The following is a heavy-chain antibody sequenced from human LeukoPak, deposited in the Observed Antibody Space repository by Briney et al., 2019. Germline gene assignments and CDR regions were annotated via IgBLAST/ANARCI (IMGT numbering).Heavy chain of an antibody. J-gene: IGHJ4*02. D-gene: IGHD2-15*01. V-gene: IGHV5-51*01. CDR1: GYSFTSYW. CDR3: ARHRCCSGGSCGDFDY. CDR2: IYPGDSDT. Sequence: GESLKISCKGSGYSFTSYWIGWVRQMPGKGLEWMGIIYPGDSDTRYSPSFQGQVTISADKSISTAYLQWSSLKASDTAMYYCARHRCCSGGSCGDFDYWGQGTLVTVSS.